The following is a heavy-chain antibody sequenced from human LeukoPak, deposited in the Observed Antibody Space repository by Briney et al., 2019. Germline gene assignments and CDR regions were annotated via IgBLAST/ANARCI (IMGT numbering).Heavy chain of an antibody. D-gene: IGHD6-6*01. Sequence: SETLSLTCTVSGSSISSYYWSCIRQPPGKGLEWIGYIYYSGSTNYNPSLKSRVTISVDTSKNQFSLKLSSVTAADTAVYYCARARSYSSSLRFDPWGQRTLVTVSS. CDR1: GSSISSYY. J-gene: IGHJ5*02. V-gene: IGHV4-59*01. CDR2: IYYSGST. CDR3: ARARSYSSSLRFDP.